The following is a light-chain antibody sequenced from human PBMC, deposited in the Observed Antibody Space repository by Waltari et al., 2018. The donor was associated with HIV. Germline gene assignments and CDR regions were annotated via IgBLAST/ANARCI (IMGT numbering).Light chain of an antibody. CDR1: SSAVGGHTY. V-gene: IGLV2-8*01. CDR3: SSYAGSNNYVV. J-gene: IGLJ2*01. Sequence: QSALTQPPSASGSPGHPVTLACTGTSSAVGGHTYVSWYQQYPGKAPKLLIYEVTKRPSGVPDRFSGSKSGNTASLTVSGLQAEDEADYYCSSYAGSNNYVVFGGGTRLTVL. CDR2: EVT.